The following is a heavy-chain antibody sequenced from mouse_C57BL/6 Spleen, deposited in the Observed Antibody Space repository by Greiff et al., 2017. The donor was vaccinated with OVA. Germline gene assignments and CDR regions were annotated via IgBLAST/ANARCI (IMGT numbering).Heavy chain of an antibody. CDR2: IYPGDGDT. D-gene: IGHD2-2*01. CDR1: GYAFSSSW. Sequence: VKLMESGPELVKPGASVKISCKASGYAFSSSWMNWVKQRPGKGLEWIGRIYPGDGDTNYNGKFKGKATLTADKSSSTAYMQLSSLTSEDTAVYFCAPMVTTSFDYWGQGTTLTVSS. V-gene: IGHV1-82*01. J-gene: IGHJ2*01. CDR3: APMVTTSFDY.